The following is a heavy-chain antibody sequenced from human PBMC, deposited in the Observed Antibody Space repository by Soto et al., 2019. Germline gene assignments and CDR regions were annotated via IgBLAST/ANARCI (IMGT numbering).Heavy chain of an antibody. D-gene: IGHD1-7*01. CDR3: ARHWDYYFDS. CDR2: IYYSGST. CDR1: GGSINSYH. J-gene: IGHJ4*02. Sequence: PSETLSLTCTVSGGSINSYHWSWIRQPPGKGLEWIGYIYYSGSTNYNPSLKSRVTMSVDTSKHQFYLKLTSVTAADTAVYYCARHWDYYFDSWGQGTLVTVS. V-gene: IGHV4-59*01.